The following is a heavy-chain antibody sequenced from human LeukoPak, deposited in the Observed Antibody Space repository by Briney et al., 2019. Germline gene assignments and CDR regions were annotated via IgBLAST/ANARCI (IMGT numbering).Heavy chain of an antibody. CDR3: ARTFTVAGPIDY. D-gene: IGHD6-19*01. CDR2: ISYDGNNK. Sequence: GGSLRLSCAASAFTFSNSAMHWVRQAPGKGLEWVAVISYDGNNKYYADSVKGRFTISRDNSKNTLFLQMNSLKPEDTAVYYCARTFTVAGPIDYWGQGTLVTVSS. CDR1: AFTFSNSA. J-gene: IGHJ4*02. V-gene: IGHV3-30*04.